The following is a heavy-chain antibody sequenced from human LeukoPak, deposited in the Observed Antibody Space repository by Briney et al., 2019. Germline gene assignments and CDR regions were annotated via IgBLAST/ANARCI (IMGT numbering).Heavy chain of an antibody. CDR1: GYTFTGYF. V-gene: IGHV1-2*02. D-gene: IGHD2-2*01. J-gene: IGHJ4*02. CDR2: INPNSGAT. CDR3: ARDDTVDCSSTSCYAHLDY. Sequence: ASVKVSCKASGYTFTGYFMHWMRQAPGQGLEWMAWINPNSGATNYAPKFQGRVTLTRDTSITTAYMELSRLRSDDTAVYYCARDDTVDCSSTSCYAHLDYWGQGTLVTVSS.